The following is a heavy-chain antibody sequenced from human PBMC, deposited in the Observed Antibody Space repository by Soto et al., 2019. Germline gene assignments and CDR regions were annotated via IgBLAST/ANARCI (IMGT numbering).Heavy chain of an antibody. Sequence: EVQLLESGGGLVQPGGSLRISCGASGLTFSNYAMSWVRQAPGKGLEWVSAINGGGSSTNYVDSVKGRFTISRDNSKNMVYLQMNSLRAEDPAVYYCAKAGAGSWFDCWGQGALVTVSS. D-gene: IGHD6-13*01. CDR3: AKAGAGSWFDC. CDR1: GLTFSNYA. J-gene: IGHJ4*02. V-gene: IGHV3-23*01. CDR2: INGGGSST.